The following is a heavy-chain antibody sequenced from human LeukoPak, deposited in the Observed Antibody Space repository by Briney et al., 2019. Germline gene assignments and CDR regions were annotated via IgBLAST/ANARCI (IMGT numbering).Heavy chain of an antibody. CDR3: ARRPTMVRGVPHAFDI. Sequence: GESLKISCKGSGYSFTNYWIGWVRQMPGKALEWMAITYPGDSNTIYSPSFQGQVTISADKSISTAYLHWNSLKASDTAIYFCARRPTMVRGVPHAFDIWGQGTMVTVSS. CDR2: TYPGDSNT. D-gene: IGHD3-10*01. V-gene: IGHV5-51*01. J-gene: IGHJ3*02. CDR1: GYSFTNYW.